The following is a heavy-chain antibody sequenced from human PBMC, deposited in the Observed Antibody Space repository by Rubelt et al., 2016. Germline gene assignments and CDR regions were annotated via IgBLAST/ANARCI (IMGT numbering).Heavy chain of an antibody. CDR2: INPSGGST. Sequence: QVQLVQSGAEVKKPGASVKVSCKASGYTFTSYYMHWVRQAPGQGLEWMGIINPSGGSTSYENKFQGRVTMTRETATVTVYMELSSLGSEDTAVYYCARSGENSGYWQFDYWGQGTLVTVSS. CDR3: ARSGENSGYWQFDY. D-gene: IGHD5-12*01. CDR1: GYTFTSYY. J-gene: IGHJ4*02. V-gene: IGHV1-46*01.